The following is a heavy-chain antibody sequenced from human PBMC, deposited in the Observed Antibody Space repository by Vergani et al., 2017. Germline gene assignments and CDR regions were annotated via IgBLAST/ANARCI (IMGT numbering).Heavy chain of an antibody. V-gene: IGHV3-30*03. D-gene: IGHD6-13*01. CDR2: ISYDGSNK. CDR1: GFTFSSYG. Sequence: QVQLVESGGGVVQPGRSLRLSCAASGFTFSSYGMHWVRQAPGKGLEWVAVISYDGSNKYYADSVKGRFTISRDNSKNTLYLQMNSLRAEDTAVYYCARDMGIAAAGTSLFDYWGQGTLVTVSS. J-gene: IGHJ4*02. CDR3: ARDMGIAAAGTSLFDY.